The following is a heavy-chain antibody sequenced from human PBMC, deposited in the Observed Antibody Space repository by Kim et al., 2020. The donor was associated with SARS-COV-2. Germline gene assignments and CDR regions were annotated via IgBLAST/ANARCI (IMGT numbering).Heavy chain of an antibody. V-gene: IGHV3-74*01. CDR2: IGADESNT. CDR3: ARDGVATTPLDS. Sequence: GGSLRLSCAASGFTSSNYWMHWVRQAPGKGLVWVSRIGADESNTAYADSVKGRFTISRDIAKNTVHLQMNSLRVEDTAVYYCARDGVATTPLDSWGQGTLVTISS. D-gene: IGHD2-15*01. CDR1: GFTSSNYW. J-gene: IGHJ4*02.